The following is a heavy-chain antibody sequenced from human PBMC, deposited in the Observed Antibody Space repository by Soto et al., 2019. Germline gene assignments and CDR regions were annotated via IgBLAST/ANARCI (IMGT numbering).Heavy chain of an antibody. Sequence: QITLNESGPTQVKPRQTLTLTCTFSGFSLTTSGVGVGWIRQSPGKAPEWLALIYWDDDKRYSPSLKSRLTITKDTSKNQVVLTMADLDAADTATYYCAHRVLRTVFGLVTTTAIYFDFWGQGTPVAVSS. V-gene: IGHV2-5*02. D-gene: IGHD3-3*01. CDR1: GFSLTTSGVG. CDR3: AHRVLRTVFGLVTTTAIYFDF. CDR2: IYWDDDK. J-gene: IGHJ4*02.